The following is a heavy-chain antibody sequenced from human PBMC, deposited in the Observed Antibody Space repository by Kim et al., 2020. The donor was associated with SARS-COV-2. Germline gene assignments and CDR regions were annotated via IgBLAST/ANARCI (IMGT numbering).Heavy chain of an antibody. Sequence: NSSLKSRVTRSIDTAKNQFSRKLSAVTAADTAVYYCARGGDILTGYYADYWGQGTLVTVSS. J-gene: IGHJ4*02. CDR3: ARGGDILTGYYADY. V-gene: IGHV4-59*09. D-gene: IGHD3-9*01.